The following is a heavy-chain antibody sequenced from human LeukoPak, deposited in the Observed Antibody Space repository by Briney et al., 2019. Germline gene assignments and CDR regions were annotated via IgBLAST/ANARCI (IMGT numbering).Heavy chain of an antibody. J-gene: IGHJ4*02. V-gene: IGHV4-30-2*03. D-gene: IGHD1-26*01. CDR2: IYHSGST. CDR1: GGSISSGGYY. CDR3: ARDNIGIVGATEPVYYFDY. Sequence: SQTLSLTCIVSGGSISSGGYYWSWIRQPPGKGLEWIGSIYHSGSTYYNPSLKSRVTISVDTSKNQFSLKLSSVTAADTAVYYCARDNIGIVGATEPVYYFDYWGQGTLVTVSS.